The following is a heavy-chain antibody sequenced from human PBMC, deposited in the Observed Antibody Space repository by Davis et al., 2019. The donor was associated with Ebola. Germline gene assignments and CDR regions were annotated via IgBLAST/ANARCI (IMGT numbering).Heavy chain of an antibody. CDR1: GFTFGDYA. CDR2: IRSKRYDGTT. V-gene: IGHV3-49*04. D-gene: IGHD3-22*01. J-gene: IGHJ4*02. Sequence: GVLRLSCTTSGFTFGDYAMTWVRQAPGKGLEWVGFIRSKRYDGTTQYAASVKGRFTISRDDSKSIAYLQINSLKTEDTAVYYCTRVKDKSGYYYGAMGYWGQGTLLTVSS. CDR3: TRVKDKSGYYYGAMGY.